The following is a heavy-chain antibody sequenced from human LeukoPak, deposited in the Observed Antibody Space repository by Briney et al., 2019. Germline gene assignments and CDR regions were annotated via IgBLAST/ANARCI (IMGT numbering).Heavy chain of an antibody. CDR3: ARGMIRGINLFDY. CDR1: GGSISNYY. J-gene: IGHJ4*02. D-gene: IGHD3-10*01. CDR2: IYYSGGT. Sequence: SETLSLTCTVSGGSISNYYWSWIRQPPGKGLEWIGYIYYSGGTHYNPSLKSRVTMSVDTSKNQFSLKLSSVTAADTAVYYCARGMIRGINLFDYWGQGTLVTVSS. V-gene: IGHV4-59*01.